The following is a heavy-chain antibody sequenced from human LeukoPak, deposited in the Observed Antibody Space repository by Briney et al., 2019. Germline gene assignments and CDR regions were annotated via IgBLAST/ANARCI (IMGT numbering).Heavy chain of an antibody. J-gene: IGHJ4*02. CDR1: GGSISSYY. V-gene: IGHV4-59*01. D-gene: IGHD4-17*01. CDR2: IYYSGST. Sequence: TSETLSLTCTVSGGSISSYYWSWIRQPPGKGLEWIGYIYYSGSTNYNPSLKSRVTISVDTSKNQFSLKLSSVTAADTAVYYCARDQTSYGDVHNFDSWGQGTLVTVSS. CDR3: ARDQTSYGDVHNFDS.